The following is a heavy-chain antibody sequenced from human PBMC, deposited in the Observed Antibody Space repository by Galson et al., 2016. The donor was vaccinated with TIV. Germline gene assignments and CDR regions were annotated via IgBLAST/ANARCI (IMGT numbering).Heavy chain of an antibody. V-gene: IGHV4-31*01. D-gene: IGHD2-8*01. CDR2: IYYTGST. CDR3: TRGRFAFGVALDV. CDR1: GGSVSSVGNS. Sequence: TLSLTCSVSGGSVSSVGNSWTWIRQRPGKGLEWIGHIYYTGSTNYNSSLKSQVTISVGTSKNQFSLRLNSVTVADTAVYYCTRGRFAFGVALDVWGQGTMVTVSS. J-gene: IGHJ3*01.